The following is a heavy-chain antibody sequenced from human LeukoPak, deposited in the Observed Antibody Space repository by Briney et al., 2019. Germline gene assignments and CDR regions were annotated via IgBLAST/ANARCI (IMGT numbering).Heavy chain of an antibody. CDR2: IIPILGIA. V-gene: IGHV1-69*04. Sequence: SVKVSCKASGGTFSSYAISCVRQAPGQGLEWMGRIIPILGIANYAQKFQGRVTITADKSTSTAYMELSSLRSEDTAVYYCARGEAARPLDYWGQGTLVTVSS. CDR1: GGTFSSYA. CDR3: ARGEAARPLDY. J-gene: IGHJ4*02. D-gene: IGHD6-6*01.